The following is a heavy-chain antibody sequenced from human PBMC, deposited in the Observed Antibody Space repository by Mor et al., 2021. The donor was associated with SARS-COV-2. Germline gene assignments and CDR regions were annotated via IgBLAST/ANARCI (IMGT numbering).Heavy chain of an antibody. Sequence: SGSTNYNPSLKSRVTISVDTSKNQFSLKLSSVTAADTAVYYCARGLMGPWGQGTLVTVSS. CDR3: ARGLMGP. J-gene: IGHJ5*02. V-gene: IGHV4-34*01. CDR2: SGST.